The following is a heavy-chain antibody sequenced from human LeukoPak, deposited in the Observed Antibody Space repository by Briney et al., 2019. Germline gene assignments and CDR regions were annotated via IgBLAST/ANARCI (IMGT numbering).Heavy chain of an antibody. D-gene: IGHD6-13*01. CDR2: ISGSGGST. V-gene: IGHV3-23*01. CDR3: AKDGQLGGSSWFTLYFDY. CDR1: GFTFSTYA. Sequence: PGGSLRLSCAASGFTFSTYAMSWVRQAPGKGLEWVSAISGSGGSTHYADSVKGRFTISRDNSKNTLYLQMNSLRPEDTAVYYCAKDGQLGGSSWFTLYFDYWGQGTLVTVSS. J-gene: IGHJ4*02.